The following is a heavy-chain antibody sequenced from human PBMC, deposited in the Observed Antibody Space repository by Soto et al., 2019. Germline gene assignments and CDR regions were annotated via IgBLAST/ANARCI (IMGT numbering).Heavy chain of an antibody. J-gene: IGHJ4*02. V-gene: IGHV4-30-4*01. Sequence: QVQLQESGPGLVKPSQTLSLTCTVSGGSISSGDYYWSWIRQPPGKGLEWIGYIYYSGSTYYNPSPTNRVTISVDTSKNQFSLKLSSVTAADTAVYYCARMYYYDSSGYYPTSFDYWGQGTLVTVSS. CDR2: IYYSGST. CDR3: ARMYYYDSSGYYPTSFDY. D-gene: IGHD3-22*01. CDR1: GGSISSGDYY.